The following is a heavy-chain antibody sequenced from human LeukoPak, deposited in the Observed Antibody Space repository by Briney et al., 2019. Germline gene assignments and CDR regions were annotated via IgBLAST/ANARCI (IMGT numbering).Heavy chain of an antibody. D-gene: IGHD3-10*01. CDR1: GFTFSSYW. V-gene: IGHV3-7*01. CDR3: ARVGRSGSYYFDY. CDR2: IKQDGSEK. J-gene: IGHJ4*02. Sequence: GGSLGLSCAASGFTFSSYWMSWVRQAPGKGLEWVANIKQDGSEKYYVDSVKGRFTISRDNAKNSLYLQMNSLRAEDTAVYYCARVGRSGSYYFDYWGQGTLVTVSS.